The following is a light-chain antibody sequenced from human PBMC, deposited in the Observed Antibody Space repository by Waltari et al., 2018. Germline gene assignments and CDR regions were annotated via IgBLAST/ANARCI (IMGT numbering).Light chain of an antibody. CDR1: SNDVGGYNS. J-gene: IGLJ2*01. CDR3: SSQSSNDVVL. CDR2: DVS. V-gene: IGLV2-14*01. Sequence: QSALTQPASVSGSPGQSVTIFCAGTSNDVGGYNSVSWYQEHPGQAPRVIIYDVSDRPSGGSARFPGSQSGNTASLTISGLQAEDEADYYCSSQSSNDVVLFGGGTKLTVL.